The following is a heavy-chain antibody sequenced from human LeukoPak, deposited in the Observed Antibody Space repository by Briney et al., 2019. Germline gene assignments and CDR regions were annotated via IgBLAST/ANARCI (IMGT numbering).Heavy chain of an antibody. CDR2: ISYDGSNK. CDR1: GFTFSSYG. J-gene: IGHJ4*02. Sequence: GGSLRLSCAASGFTFSSYGMHWVRQAPGKRLEWVAVISYDGSNKYYADSVKGRFTISRDNSKNTLYLQMNSLRAEDTAVYYCAKDHTYYYDSSGYYYCDYWGQGTLVTVSS. V-gene: IGHV3-30*18. D-gene: IGHD3-22*01. CDR3: AKDHTYYYDSSGYYYCDY.